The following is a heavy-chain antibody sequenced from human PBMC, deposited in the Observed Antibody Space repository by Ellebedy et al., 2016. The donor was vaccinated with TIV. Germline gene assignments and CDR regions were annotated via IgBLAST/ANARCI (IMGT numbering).Heavy chain of an antibody. V-gene: IGHV4-30-2*01. CDR3: ARLCSSATCYNAFDL. D-gene: IGHD2-2*01. CDR2: ISQSGTT. Sequence: LRLXXAVSGDSISSGTYSWSWIRQQPGKGLEWIGYISQSGTTNSNPSLKSRVTILIDRSRNQFSLKLRSVTAADTAVYFCARLCSSATCYNAFDLWGQGTMVTVSS. CDR1: GDSISSGTYS. J-gene: IGHJ3*01.